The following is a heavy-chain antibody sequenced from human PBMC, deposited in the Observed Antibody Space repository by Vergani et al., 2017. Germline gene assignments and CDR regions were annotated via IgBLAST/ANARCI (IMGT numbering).Heavy chain of an antibody. D-gene: IGHD3-10*01. CDR3: TTEWFVYYLRGGYFQY. V-gene: IGHV3-23*04. J-gene: IGHJ1*01. CDR1: GFTFVTYT. CDR2: ISSGGGEI. Sequence: EVKVGELGGGLVQPGGSRRSSCAGAGFTFVTYTMAYVRQPPGKGLEWVATISSGGGEIFFADSVRGRFTTSGDNSKNTLFLQLNSLKDEDTAVYYCTTEWFVYYLRGGYFQYWGRGTLVSVSS.